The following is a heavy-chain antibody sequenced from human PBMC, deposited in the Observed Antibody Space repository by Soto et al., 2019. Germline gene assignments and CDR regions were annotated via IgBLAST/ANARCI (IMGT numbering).Heavy chain of an antibody. D-gene: IGHD5-18*01. CDR3: ATQGLPSYYFYGMDV. CDR1: GGTFSSYA. J-gene: IGHJ6*02. CDR2: IIPIVGTA. V-gene: IGHV1-69*12. Sequence: QVQLVQSGAEVKKPGSSVKVSCKASGGTFSSYAISWVRQAPGQGLEWMGGIIPIVGTANYAQKFQARVPITADESPSTASMELSSLRSQDTAVYYCATQGLPSYYFYGMDVWGQGTTVTVSS.